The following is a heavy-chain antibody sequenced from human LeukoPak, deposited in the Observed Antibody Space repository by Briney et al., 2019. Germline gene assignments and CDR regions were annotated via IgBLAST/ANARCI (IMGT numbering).Heavy chain of an antibody. V-gene: IGHV4-34*01. J-gene: IGHJ4*02. Sequence: SETLSLTCAVYGGSFSGYYWSWIRQPPGKGLEWIGEINHGGSTNYNPSHKSRVTISRDTSKNQFSLKLSSVTAADTALYYCAYSTVLTRGYYWGQGTLVTVSS. CDR3: AYSTVLTRGYY. D-gene: IGHD4-23*01. CDR2: INHGGST. CDR1: GGSFSGYY.